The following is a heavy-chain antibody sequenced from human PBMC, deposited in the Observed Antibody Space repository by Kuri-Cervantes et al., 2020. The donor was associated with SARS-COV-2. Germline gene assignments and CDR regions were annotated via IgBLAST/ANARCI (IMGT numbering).Heavy chain of an antibody. CDR2: ISYDGSNK. CDR1: GFTFSSYA. Sequence: GESLKISCAASGFTFSSYAMHWVRQAPGKGLEWVAVISYDGSNKYYADSVKGRFTISRDNAKNSLYLQMNSLRAKDTAVYYCARDVYCSGGSCYSFGMDVWGKGTTVTVSS. J-gene: IGHJ6*04. V-gene: IGHV3-30-3*01. CDR3: ARDVYCSGGSCYSFGMDV. D-gene: IGHD2-15*01.